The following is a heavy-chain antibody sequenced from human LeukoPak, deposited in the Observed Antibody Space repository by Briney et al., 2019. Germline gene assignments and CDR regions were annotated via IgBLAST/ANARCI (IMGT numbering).Heavy chain of an antibody. CDR1: GFTFSNYA. V-gene: IGHV3-21*01. Sequence: GGSLRLSCAASGFTFSNYAMNWVRQAPGKGLEWVSSISSSSDHTYQADSVKGLFTISRDNAKSSLYLQMNSLRVEDTAVYYCARMSDSPDSSDYWGQGTLVTVSS. J-gene: IGHJ4*02. CDR2: ISSSSDHT. D-gene: IGHD3-22*01. CDR3: ARMSDSPDSSDY.